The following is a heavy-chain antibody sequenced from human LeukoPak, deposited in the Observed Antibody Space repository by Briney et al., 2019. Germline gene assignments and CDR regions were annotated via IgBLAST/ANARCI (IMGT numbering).Heavy chain of an antibody. CDR3: ARTFYYESSDYYYYAFDI. V-gene: IGHV4-59*01. CDR2: IYYSGST. Sequence: SEALSLTCTVSGGPISSYYWSWIQQAPGKGLEWIGYIYYSGSTNYNPSLKSRVTISVGTSKNQFSLKLSSVTAADTAVYYCARTFYYESSDYYYYAFDIWGQGTMVTVSS. J-gene: IGHJ3*02. CDR1: GGPISSYY. D-gene: IGHD3-22*01.